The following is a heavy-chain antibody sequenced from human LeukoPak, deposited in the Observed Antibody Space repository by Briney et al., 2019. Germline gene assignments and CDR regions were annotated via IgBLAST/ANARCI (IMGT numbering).Heavy chain of an antibody. CDR2: ISGSGGST. Sequence: GGSLRLSCAASGFTFSSYAMSWVRQAPGKGLEWVSAISGSGGSTYYADSVKGRFTISRDNSKNTLYLQMNSLRAEDTAVYYCARDHEAQGYLNAFDIWGQGTMVTVSS. CDR3: ARDHEAQGYLNAFDI. J-gene: IGHJ3*02. D-gene: IGHD6-13*01. V-gene: IGHV3-23*01. CDR1: GFTFSSYA.